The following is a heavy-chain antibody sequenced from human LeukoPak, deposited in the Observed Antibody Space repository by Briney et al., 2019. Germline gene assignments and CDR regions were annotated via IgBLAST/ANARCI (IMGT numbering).Heavy chain of an antibody. CDR3: ARASGSYLEVYFDY. CDR1: GGSVSSGSYY. V-gene: IGHV4-61*01. J-gene: IGHJ4*02. CDR2: IYYSGST. D-gene: IGHD1-26*01. Sequence: SETLSLTCTVSGGSVSSGSYYWSWIRQPPGKGLEWIGYIYYSGSTNYNPSLKSRVTISVDTSKNQFSLKLSSVTAADTAVYYCARASGSYLEVYFDYWGQGTLVTVSS.